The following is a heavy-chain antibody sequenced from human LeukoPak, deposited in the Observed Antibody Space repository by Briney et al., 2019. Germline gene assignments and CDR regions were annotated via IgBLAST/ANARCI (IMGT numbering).Heavy chain of an antibody. Sequence: PGGSLRLSCAASGFTFSSYWMNWVRQAPGKGLEWVANIKKDGNEKYYVDSVKGRFTVSRDNAKNSLYLQMNSLRAEDTAVYYCARELLGHGYNSGDFDYWGQGTLVTVSS. CDR2: IKKDGNEK. V-gene: IGHV3-7*01. CDR3: ARELLGHGYNSGDFDY. D-gene: IGHD5-24*01. J-gene: IGHJ4*02. CDR1: GFTFSSYW.